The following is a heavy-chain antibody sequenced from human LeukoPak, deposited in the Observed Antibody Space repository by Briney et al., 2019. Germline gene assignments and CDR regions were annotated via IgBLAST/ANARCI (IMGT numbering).Heavy chain of an antibody. J-gene: IGHJ5*02. V-gene: IGHV2-5*02. Sequence: SGPTLVKPTQTLTLTCTFSGFSLSTSGVGVGWNRQPPGKALEWLALIYWDDDKRYSPSLKSRLTITKDTSKNQVVLTMTNMDPVDTATYYCPHYEGASGSYSLNWFDPWGQGTLVTVSS. D-gene: IGHD3-10*01. CDR1: GFSLSTSGVG. CDR2: IYWDDDK. CDR3: PHYEGASGSYSLNWFDP.